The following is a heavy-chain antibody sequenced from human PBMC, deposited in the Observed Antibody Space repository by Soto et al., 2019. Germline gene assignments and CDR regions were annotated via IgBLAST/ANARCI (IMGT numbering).Heavy chain of an antibody. D-gene: IGHD6-13*01. CDR2: TYYSGYT. V-gene: IGHV4-31*03. J-gene: IGHJ4*02. Sequence: QVQLQESGPGLVKPSQTLSLSCTVSGGCIRSGGYYWTWIRQHPGKGLEWIGYTYYSGYTNYNPSLKSRVTISVDASKNQFSVKLSSVTAADTAVYYCARVLSTAAVDYWGQGTLVTVSS. CDR1: GGCIRSGGYY. CDR3: ARVLSTAAVDY.